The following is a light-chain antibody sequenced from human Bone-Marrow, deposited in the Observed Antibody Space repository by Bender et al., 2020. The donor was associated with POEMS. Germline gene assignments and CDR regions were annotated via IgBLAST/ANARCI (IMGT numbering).Light chain of an antibody. CDR1: GRDVGNFRL. J-gene: IGLJ2*01. CDR3: SSCAGSKNVV. CDR2: EGI. Sequence: QSSLTQPASVSGSPGQSITISCTGAGRDVGNFRLVSWYQQPPGTAPKLIIYEGIKRPSGVSDRFSGSKSGNTASLTVSGLQAEDEADYYCSSCAGSKNVVFGGGTKLTVL. V-gene: IGLV2-23*01.